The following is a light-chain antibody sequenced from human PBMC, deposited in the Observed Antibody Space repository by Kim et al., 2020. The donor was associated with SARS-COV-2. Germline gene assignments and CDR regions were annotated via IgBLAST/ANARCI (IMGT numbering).Light chain of an antibody. V-gene: IGLV2-14*03. CDR2: DVS. CDR1: SSDVGGYNY. J-gene: IGLJ3*02. Sequence: GQSINICCTGTSSDVGGYNYVSWYQQHPGKAPKLMIYDVSNRPSGVSNRFSGSKSGNTASLTISGLQAEDEADYYCSSYTSSSTRVFGGGTQLTVL. CDR3: SSYTSSSTRV.